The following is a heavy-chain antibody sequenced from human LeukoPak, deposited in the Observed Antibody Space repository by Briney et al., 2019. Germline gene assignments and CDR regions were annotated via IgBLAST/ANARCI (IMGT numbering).Heavy chain of an antibody. CDR3: ARDLGEATVYFDY. D-gene: IGHD4-17*01. CDR2: INAGNGNT. V-gene: IGHV1-3*01. Sequence: ASVNVSCKASGYTFTSYAMHWVRQAPGQRLEWMGWINAGNGNTKYSQKFQGRVTITRDTSASTAYMELSSLRSEDTAVYYCARDLGEATVYFDYWGQGTLVTVSS. CDR1: GYTFTSYA. J-gene: IGHJ4*02.